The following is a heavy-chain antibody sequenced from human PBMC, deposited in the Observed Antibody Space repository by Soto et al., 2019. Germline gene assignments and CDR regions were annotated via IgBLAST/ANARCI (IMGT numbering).Heavy chain of an antibody. V-gene: IGHV4-38-2*01. Sequence: SETLSLTCAVSGYSISSGYYWGWIRQPPGKGLEWIGSIYHSGSTYYNPSLKSRVTISADTSKNQFSLKLSSVTAADTAVYYCARGNGRVGYFDYWGQGTLVTVSS. J-gene: IGHJ4*02. CDR1: GYSISSGYY. CDR3: ARGNGRVGYFDY. CDR2: IYHSGST.